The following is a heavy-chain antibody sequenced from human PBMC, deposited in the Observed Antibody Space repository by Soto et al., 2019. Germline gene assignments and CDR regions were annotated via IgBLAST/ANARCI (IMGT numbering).Heavy chain of an antibody. CDR2: INAGNGNT. D-gene: IGHD2-2*01. V-gene: IGHV1-3*01. CDR3: ARDQPAIPAAIFYNWFDP. J-gene: IGHJ5*02. Sequence: QVQLVQSGAEVKKPGDSVKVSCKASGYTFTSYAMHWVRQAPGQRLEWMGWINAGNGNTKYSQKFQGRVTITRDTSASPAYMELGSLRSEDTAVYYCARDQPAIPAAIFYNWFDPWGQGTLVTVSS. CDR1: GYTFTSYA.